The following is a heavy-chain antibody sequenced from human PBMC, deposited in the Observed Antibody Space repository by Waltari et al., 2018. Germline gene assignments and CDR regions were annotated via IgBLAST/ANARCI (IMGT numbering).Heavy chain of an antibody. CDR2: INAGNGNT. CDR1: GYTFTSYA. V-gene: IGHV1-3*03. CDR3: ARDITIFGVAPGY. D-gene: IGHD3-3*01. Sequence: QVQLVQSGAEVKKPGASVKVSCKASGYTFTSYAMHWVRQAPGQRLEWMGWINAGNGNTKYSQEFQGRVTITRDTSASTAYMELSSLRSEDMAVYYCARDITIFGVAPGYWGQGTLVTVSS. J-gene: IGHJ4*02.